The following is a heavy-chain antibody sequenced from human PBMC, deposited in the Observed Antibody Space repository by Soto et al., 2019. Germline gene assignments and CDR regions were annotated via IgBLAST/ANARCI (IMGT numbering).Heavy chain of an antibody. D-gene: IGHD6-19*01. CDR3: AHRPSIAVAGTGGEFDP. CDR2: IYWDDDK. J-gene: IGHJ5*02. V-gene: IGHV2-5*02. CDR1: GFSLSTSGVG. Sequence: QITLKESGPTLVKPTQTLTLTCTFSGFSLSTSGVGVGWIRQPPGKALEWLALIYWDDDKRYSPSLKSRLTITKDTSKNQVVLTMTNMDPVDTATYYCAHRPSIAVAGTGGEFDPWGQGTLVTVSS.